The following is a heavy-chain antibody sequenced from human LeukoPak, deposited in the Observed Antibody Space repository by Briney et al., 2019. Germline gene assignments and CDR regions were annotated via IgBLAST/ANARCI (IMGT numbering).Heavy chain of an antibody. J-gene: IGHJ4*02. V-gene: IGHV4-59*08. CDR3: ARHGWFGELLAYFDY. CDR2: IYYSGST. CDR1: GGSISSYY. D-gene: IGHD3-10*01. Sequence: PSETLSLTCTVSGGSISSYYWSWIRKPPGKGLEWIGYIYYSGSTNYNPSLKSRVAISVDTSKNQFSLKLSSVTAADTAVYYCARHGWFGELLAYFDYWGQGTLVTVSS.